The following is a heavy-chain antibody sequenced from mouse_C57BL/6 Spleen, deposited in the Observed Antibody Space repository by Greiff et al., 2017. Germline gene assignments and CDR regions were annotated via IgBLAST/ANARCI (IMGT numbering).Heavy chain of an antibody. CDR1: GFTFSDYG. CDR3: ARRGSSYFYWYFDV. Sequence: EVQGVESGGGLVKPGGSLKLSCAASGFTFSDYGMHWVRQAPEKGLEWVAYISSGSSTIYYADTVKGRCTISRDNAENTLFLQMTSLRSEDTAMYYCARRGSSYFYWYFDVWGTGTTVTVSS. D-gene: IGHD1-1*01. J-gene: IGHJ1*03. V-gene: IGHV5-17*01. CDR2: ISSGSSTI.